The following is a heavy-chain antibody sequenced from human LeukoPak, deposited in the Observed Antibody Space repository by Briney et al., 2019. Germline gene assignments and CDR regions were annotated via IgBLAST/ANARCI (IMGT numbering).Heavy chain of an antibody. J-gene: IGHJ4*02. D-gene: IGHD2-21*02. V-gene: IGHV1-18*01. CDR2: ISAYNGNT. CDR1: GYTFNVYY. CDR3: ASTIHCGGDCPFEY. Sequence: GASVKVSCKASGYTFNVYYIHWARRAPGQGLEWMGWISAYNGNTNYAQKLQGRVTMTTDTSTSTAYMELRSLRSDDTAVYYCASTIHCGGDCPFEYWGQGTLVTVSS.